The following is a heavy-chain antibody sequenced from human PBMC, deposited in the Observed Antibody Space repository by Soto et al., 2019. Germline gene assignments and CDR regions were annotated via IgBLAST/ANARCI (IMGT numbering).Heavy chain of an antibody. CDR3: ASELVLAVAGGNYYYGMDV. D-gene: IGHD6-19*01. CDR1: GFTFSDYY. J-gene: IGHJ6*02. CDR2: ISSSSSYT. V-gene: IGHV3-11*06. Sequence: QVQLVESGGGLVKPGGSLRLSCAASGFTFSDYYMSGIRQAPGKGLEWVSYISSSSSYTNYADSVKGRFTISRDNAKNSLYLQMNSLRAEDTAVYYCASELVLAVAGGNYYYGMDVWGQGTTVTVSS.